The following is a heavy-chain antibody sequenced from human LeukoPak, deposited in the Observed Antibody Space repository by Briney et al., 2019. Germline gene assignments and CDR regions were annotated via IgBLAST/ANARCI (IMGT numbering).Heavy chain of an antibody. CDR1: GGSISSYY. Sequence: SETLSLTCTVSGGSISSYYWSWIRQPPGKGLEWIGYIYYSGSTNYNPSLKSRVTISVDTSKNQFSLKLSSVTAADTAVYYCARDPMVRANWFDPWGQGTLVTVSS. V-gene: IGHV4-59*01. D-gene: IGHD3-10*01. J-gene: IGHJ5*02. CDR2: IYYSGST. CDR3: ARDPMVRANWFDP.